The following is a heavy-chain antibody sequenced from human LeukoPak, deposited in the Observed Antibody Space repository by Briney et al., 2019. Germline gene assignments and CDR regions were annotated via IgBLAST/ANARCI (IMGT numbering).Heavy chain of an antibody. J-gene: IGHJ5*02. CDR1: GGSISSYY. Sequence: SETLSLTCTVSGGSISSYYWSWIRQPPGKGLEWIGYIYYSGSTNYNPSLKSRVTISVDTSKNQFSLKLSSVTAADTAVYYCARDRIAADSWGQGTLVTVSS. CDR2: IYYSGST. D-gene: IGHD6-6*01. CDR3: ARDRIAADS. V-gene: IGHV4-59*01.